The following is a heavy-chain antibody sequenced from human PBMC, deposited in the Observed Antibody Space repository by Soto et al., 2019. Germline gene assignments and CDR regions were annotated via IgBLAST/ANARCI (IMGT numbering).Heavy chain of an antibody. CDR3: ARQGFGALHGLVDV. V-gene: IGHV4-59*08. D-gene: IGHD3-10*01. Sequence: QVQLQESGPGLVKPSETLSLSCTVSNGSISNYYGSWIRQPPGKGMEWIGYVHHSWGSFYNPSLQSRVAISLDTSKSQFSLKLTSVTATDTAVYYCARQGFGALHGLVDVGGQGITVTVSS. CDR1: NGSISNYY. CDR2: VHHSWGS. J-gene: IGHJ6*02.